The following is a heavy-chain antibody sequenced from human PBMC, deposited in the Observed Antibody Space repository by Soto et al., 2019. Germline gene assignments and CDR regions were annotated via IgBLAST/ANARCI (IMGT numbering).Heavy chain of an antibody. CDR2: INPSGGST. Sequence: ASVKVSCKASGYTFTSYYMHWVRQAPGQGLEWMGIINPSGGSTSYAQKFQGRVTMTRDTSTSTVYMELSSLRSEDTAVYYCARGLGSGWNYYYGKDVWGQGTTVTVSS. V-gene: IGHV1-46*03. CDR1: GYTFTSYY. D-gene: IGHD6-19*01. J-gene: IGHJ6*02. CDR3: ARGLGSGWNYYYGKDV.